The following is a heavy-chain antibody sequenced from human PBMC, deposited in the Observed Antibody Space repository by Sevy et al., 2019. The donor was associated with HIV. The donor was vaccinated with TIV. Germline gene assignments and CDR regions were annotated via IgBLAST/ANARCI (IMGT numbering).Heavy chain of an antibody. Sequence: GGSLRLSCAASGFSFRNYGMHWVRQAPGKGLEWVAVISYDGSNTHYADSVKGRFTISRDNSKNTLFLQMSSLGAEDTAVYPCAKQDNWNDFPFDYWGQGILVTVSS. CDR1: GFSFRNYG. J-gene: IGHJ4*02. CDR2: ISYDGSNT. V-gene: IGHV3-30*18. D-gene: IGHD1-1*01. CDR3: AKQDNWNDFPFDY.